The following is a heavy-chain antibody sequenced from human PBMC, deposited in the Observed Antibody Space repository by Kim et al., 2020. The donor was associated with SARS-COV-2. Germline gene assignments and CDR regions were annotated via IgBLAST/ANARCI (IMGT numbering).Heavy chain of an antibody. CDR2: MNPNSGNT. D-gene: IGHD2-15*01. V-gene: IGHV1-8*01. J-gene: IGHJ6*02. Sequence: ASVKVSCKASGYTFTSYDINWVRQATGQGLEWRGWMNPNSGNTGYAQKFQGRVTMTRNTSISTAYMELSSLRSEDTAVYYCAREGSVGDYYYYYGMDVWGQGTTVTVSS. CDR1: GYTFTSYD. CDR3: AREGSVGDYYYYYGMDV.